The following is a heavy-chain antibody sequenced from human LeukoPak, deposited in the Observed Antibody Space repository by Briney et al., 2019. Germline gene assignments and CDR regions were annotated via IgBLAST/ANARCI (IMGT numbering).Heavy chain of an antibody. D-gene: IGHD6-13*01. CDR3: ERDRAAAGRGWFDP. CDR1: GYTFTSYG. J-gene: IGHJ5*02. Sequence: ASVKVSCKASGYTFTSYGISWVRQAPGQGLEWMGWISAYNGNTNYAQKLQGRVTMTTDTSTSTAYMELRSLRSDDTAVYYCERDRAAAGRGWFDPWGQGTLVTVSS. CDR2: ISAYNGNT. V-gene: IGHV1-18*01.